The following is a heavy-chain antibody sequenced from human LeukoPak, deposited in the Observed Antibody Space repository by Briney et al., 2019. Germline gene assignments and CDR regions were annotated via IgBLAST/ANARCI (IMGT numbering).Heavy chain of an antibody. D-gene: IGHD4-17*01. V-gene: IGHV3-21*01. CDR3: ARNGEELDY. J-gene: IGHJ4*02. CDR2: INKGGSFI. Sequence: GGSLRLSCAASGFTFRDYTMNWVRQAPGKGLQWVSAINKGGSFIKYADSVKGRFTISRDNSKNTLCLQMNSLRVEDTAVYYCARNGEELDYWGLGTLVTVSS. CDR1: GFTFRDYT.